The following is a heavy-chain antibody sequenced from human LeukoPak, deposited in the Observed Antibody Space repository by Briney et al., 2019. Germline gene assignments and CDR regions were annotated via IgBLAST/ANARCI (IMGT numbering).Heavy chain of an antibody. CDR2: INADGSSA. CDR3: ALLPPDPFDI. Sequence: GGSLRLSCAASGFTFSKYWMHWVRQVPGKGLVWVSRINADGSSASYADSVRGRFTISRDNAKNTLHLQMNSLRDDDMAVYYCALLPPDPFDIWGQGTMVTVSS. CDR1: GFTFSKYW. V-gene: IGHV3-74*01. J-gene: IGHJ3*02. D-gene: IGHD2-21*02.